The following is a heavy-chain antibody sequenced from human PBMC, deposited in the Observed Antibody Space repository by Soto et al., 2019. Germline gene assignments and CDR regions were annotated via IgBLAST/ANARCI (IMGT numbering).Heavy chain of an antibody. CDR2: IYYSGST. V-gene: IGHV4-31*03. J-gene: IGHJ4*02. CDR1: GGSISSGGYY. D-gene: IGHD2-15*01. Sequence: QVQLQEAGPGLVKPSQTLSLTCTVSGGSISSGGYYWSWMRQHPGKGLEWIGYIYYSGSTYYNPSLKSRVTISVDTSKNQCSLKLSSVTAADTAVYYCARVYCSGGSCYDFYYWGQGTLVTVSS. CDR3: ARVYCSGGSCYDFYY.